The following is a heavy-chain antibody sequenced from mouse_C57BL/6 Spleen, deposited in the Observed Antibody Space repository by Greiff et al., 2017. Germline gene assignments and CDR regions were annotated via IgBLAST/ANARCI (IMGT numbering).Heavy chain of an antibody. D-gene: IGHD1-1*01. CDR1: GFTFSSYT. Sequence: EVQRVESGGGLVKPGGSLKLSCAASGFTFSSYTMSWVRQTPEKRLEWVATISGGGGNTYYPDSVKGRFTISRDNAKNTLYLQMSSLRSEDTALYYGARRGYYGSSYYAMDYWGQGTSVTVSS. J-gene: IGHJ4*01. V-gene: IGHV5-9*01. CDR3: ARRGYYGSSYYAMDY. CDR2: ISGGGGNT.